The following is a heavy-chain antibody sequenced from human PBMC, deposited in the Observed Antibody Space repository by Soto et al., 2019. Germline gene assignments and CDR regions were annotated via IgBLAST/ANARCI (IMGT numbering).Heavy chain of an antibody. Sequence: EVQLVQSGAEVKKPGATVKLSCKVSGYTFTDYYVHWVQQAPGKGLEGMGIVNSEDDGETIYAEKFQDRVTITADTSTDTAYMEVTSLRSEDAAVYYCGTVGRLGSTGASTYGMDVWGQGTTVTVSS. V-gene: IGHV1-69-2*01. CDR3: GTVGRLGSTGASTYGMDV. J-gene: IGHJ6*02. CDR1: GYTFTDYY. CDR2: VNSEDDGET. D-gene: IGHD1-26*01.